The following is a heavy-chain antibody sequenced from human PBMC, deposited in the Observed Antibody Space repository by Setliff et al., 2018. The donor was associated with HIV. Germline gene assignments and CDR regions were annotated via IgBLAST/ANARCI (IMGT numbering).Heavy chain of an antibody. CDR1: GFTFSSYS. J-gene: IGHJ3*02. D-gene: IGHD3-22*01. CDR3: ARILLYDSSAYFVNAFDI. V-gene: IGHV3-48*04. CDR2: ISSSSSTI. Sequence: GGSLRLSCAASGFTFSSYSMNWVRQAPGKGLEWVSYISSSSSTIYYADSVKGRFTISRDNAKNSLYLQMNSLRAEDTAVYYCARILLYDSSAYFVNAFDIWGQGTVVTVSS.